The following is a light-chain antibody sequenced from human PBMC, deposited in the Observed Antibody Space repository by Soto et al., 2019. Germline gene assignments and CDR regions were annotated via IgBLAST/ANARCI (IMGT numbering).Light chain of an antibody. CDR1: SSDIGDYNF. J-gene: IGLJ1*01. CDR2: EVS. CDR3: SSYTSRTLYV. Sequence: QSALTQPASVSGSPGQSITISCTGTSSDIGDYNFVSWYQQHPGKAPKLLIYEVSYRPSGVSSRFSGSKSDNTASLTISWLQAEDEADYYCSSYTSRTLYVFGTGTKVTVL. V-gene: IGLV2-14*01.